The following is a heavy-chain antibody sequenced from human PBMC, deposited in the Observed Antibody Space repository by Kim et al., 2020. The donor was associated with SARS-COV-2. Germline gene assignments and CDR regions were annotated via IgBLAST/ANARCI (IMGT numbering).Heavy chain of an antibody. J-gene: IGHJ4*02. D-gene: IGHD1-1*01. V-gene: IGHV3-9*01. Sequence: GGSLRLSCAASGFTFDDYAMHWVRQAPGKGLEWVSGISWNSGSIGYADSVKGRFTISRDNAKNSLYLQMNSLRAEDTALYYCAKDSDWNDVAGGFDYWGQGTLVTVSS. CDR3: AKDSDWNDVAGGFDY. CDR2: ISWNSGSI. CDR1: GFTFDDYA.